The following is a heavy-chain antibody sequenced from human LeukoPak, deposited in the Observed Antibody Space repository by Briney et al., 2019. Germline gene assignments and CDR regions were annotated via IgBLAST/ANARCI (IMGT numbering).Heavy chain of an antibody. CDR2: IYSGGST. CDR3: ARDLGYCSGGSC. J-gene: IGHJ4*02. D-gene: IGHD2-15*01. Sequence: PGGSLRLSCAASGFTVSSNYMSWVRQAPGKGPEWVSVIYSGGSTYYADSVKGRFTISRDNSKNTLYLQMNSLRAEDTAVYYCARDLGYCSGGSCWGQGTLVTVSS. V-gene: IGHV3-53*01. CDR1: GFTVSSNY.